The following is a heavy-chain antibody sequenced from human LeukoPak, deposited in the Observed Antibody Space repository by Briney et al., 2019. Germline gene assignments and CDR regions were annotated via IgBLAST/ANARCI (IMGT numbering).Heavy chain of an antibody. CDR2: ISYDGSNK. CDR3: ARDIGDTAMGKAPDY. CDR1: GFTFSSYA. J-gene: IGHJ4*02. D-gene: IGHD5-18*01. Sequence: QPGGSLRLSCAASGFTFSSYAMHWVRQAPGKGLEWVAVISYDGSNKYYADSVKGRFTISRDNSKNTLYLQMNSLRAEDTAAYYCARDIGDTAMGKAPDYWGQGTLVTVSS. V-gene: IGHV3-30-3*01.